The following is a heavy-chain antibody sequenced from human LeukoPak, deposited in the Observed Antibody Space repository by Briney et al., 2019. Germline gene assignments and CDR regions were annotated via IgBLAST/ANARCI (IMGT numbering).Heavy chain of an antibody. CDR2: IYYSGST. Sequence: PSETLSLTCTVSGGSISGYHWNWIRQPPGKGLEWIGDIYYSGSTNYNPSLKSRVTISLDTSKNQFSLNLSSVTAADTAVYYCARLRCSGGSCYDDYWGQGTLVTVSS. D-gene: IGHD2-15*01. V-gene: IGHV4-59*08. CDR3: ARLRCSGGSCYDDY. J-gene: IGHJ4*02. CDR1: GGSISGYH.